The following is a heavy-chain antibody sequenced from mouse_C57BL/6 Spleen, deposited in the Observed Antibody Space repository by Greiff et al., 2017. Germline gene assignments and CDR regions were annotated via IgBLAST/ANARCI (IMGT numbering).Heavy chain of an antibody. Sequence: QVQLQQSGAELVMPGASVKLSCKASGYTFTSYWMHWVKQRPGQGLEWIGEIDPSDSYTNYNQKFKGKSTLTVDKYSSTAYMQLSSLTSEDSAVYYCAGGSRFAYWGQGTLVTVSA. CDR1: GYTFTSYW. D-gene: IGHD1-1*01. J-gene: IGHJ3*01. CDR2: IDPSDSYT. V-gene: IGHV1-69*01. CDR3: AGGSRFAY.